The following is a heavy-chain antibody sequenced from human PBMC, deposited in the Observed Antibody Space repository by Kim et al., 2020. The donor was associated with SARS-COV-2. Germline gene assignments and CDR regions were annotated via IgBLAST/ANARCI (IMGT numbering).Heavy chain of an antibody. CDR2: ISYTGNT. CDR1: GGSMDTDTHY. V-gene: IGHV4-39*07. J-gene: IGHJ4*02. D-gene: IGHD2-15*01. Sequence: SETLSLTCTASGGSMDTDTHYWGWIRQPPGKGLEWLGSISYTGNTFYNLSLKSRVTISVATSKNRFSLNVNSVTAADTAVYYCARDRDIRWFFYWGQG. CDR3: ARDRDIRWFFY.